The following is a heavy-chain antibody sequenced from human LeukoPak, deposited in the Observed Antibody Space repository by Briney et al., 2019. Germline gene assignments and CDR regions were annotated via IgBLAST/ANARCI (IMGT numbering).Heavy chain of an antibody. CDR2: IRYSGST. CDR1: GYSISSSNW. Sequence: SDTLSLTCAVSGYSISSSNWWGWIRQPPGQGLEWIGYIRYSGSTNYNPSLKSRVTMSVDTSKNQFSLKLRSVTAFDTAVYYCARKTPNVGWFDPWGQGTLVTVSS. V-gene: IGHV4-28*06. J-gene: IGHJ5*02. D-gene: IGHD2-15*01. CDR3: ARKTPNVGWFDP.